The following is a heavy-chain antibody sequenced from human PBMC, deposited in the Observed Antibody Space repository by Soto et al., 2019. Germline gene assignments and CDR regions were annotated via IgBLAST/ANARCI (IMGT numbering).Heavy chain of an antibody. CDR2: IYNSGST. Sequence: PSETLSLTCTVSGGSISSYYWSWIRQPPGKGLEWIGYIYNSGSTNYNPSLKSRVTISVDTSKNQFSLKLSSVTAADTAVYYCARGSTGYSSSWYRYWGRGTLVTVSS. CDR1: GGSISSYY. D-gene: IGHD6-13*01. V-gene: IGHV4-59*08. J-gene: IGHJ4*02. CDR3: ARGSTGYSSSWYRY.